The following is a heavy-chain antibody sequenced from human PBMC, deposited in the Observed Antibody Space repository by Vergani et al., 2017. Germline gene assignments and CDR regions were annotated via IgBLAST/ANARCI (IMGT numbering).Heavy chain of an antibody. D-gene: IGHD6-19*01. CDR3: ARHSTVEWLVKLVWFDP. Sequence: QLQLQESGPGLVKPSATLSLTCSVSGASIRSSNYYWGWLRQPPGKGLEWIASIYYSGSTYYNPSLKSRVTISVDTSKNQFSLRLSSVTAADTAVYFCARHSTVEWLVKLVWFDPWGQEILVTVSS. CDR1: GASIRSSNYY. J-gene: IGHJ5*02. V-gene: IGHV4-39*01. CDR2: IYYSGST.